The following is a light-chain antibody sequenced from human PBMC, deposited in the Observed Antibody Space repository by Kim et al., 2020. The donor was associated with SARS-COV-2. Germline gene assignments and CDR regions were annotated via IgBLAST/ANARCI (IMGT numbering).Light chain of an antibody. CDR3: QEYNSDFT. V-gene: IGKV1-5*01. J-gene: IGKJ3*01. Sequence: SASVGDRVTIACRASQTISTWLAWYQPKPGKPPNALISDASSLESGVPSRFSGSGSGTEFTLTISSLQPDDFATYYCQEYNSDFTFGPGTKVDIK. CDR2: DAS. CDR1: QTISTW.